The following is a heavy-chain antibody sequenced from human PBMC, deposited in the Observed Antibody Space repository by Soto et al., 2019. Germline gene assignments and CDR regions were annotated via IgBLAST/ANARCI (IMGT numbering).Heavy chain of an antibody. Sequence: SETLSLTCTVSSGSISSYYWSWIRQPPGKGLEWIGYIYYSGSTNYNPSLKSRVTISVDTSKNQFSRKLSSVTAADTAVYYCAREGIAAAGTAFDIWGQGTMVTVSS. D-gene: IGHD6-13*01. CDR3: AREGIAAAGTAFDI. CDR2: IYYSGST. CDR1: SGSISSYY. V-gene: IGHV4-59*01. J-gene: IGHJ3*02.